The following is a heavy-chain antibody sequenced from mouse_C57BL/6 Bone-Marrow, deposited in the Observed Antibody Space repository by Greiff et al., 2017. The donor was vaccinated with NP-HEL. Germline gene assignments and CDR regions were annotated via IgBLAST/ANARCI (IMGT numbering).Heavy chain of an antibody. D-gene: IGHD2-3*01. CDR3: TRGRWLPPWFAY. Sequence: EVQLQQSGAELVRPGASVKLSCTASGFNIKDDYMHWVKQRPEQGLEWIGWIDPENGDTEYASKFQGKATITADTSSNTAYLQLSSLTSEDTAVYYCTRGRWLPPWFAYWGQGTLVTVSA. J-gene: IGHJ3*01. CDR1: GFNIKDDY. V-gene: IGHV14-4*01. CDR2: IDPENGDT.